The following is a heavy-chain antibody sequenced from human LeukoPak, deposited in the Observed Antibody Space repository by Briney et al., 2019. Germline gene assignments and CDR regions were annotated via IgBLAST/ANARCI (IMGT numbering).Heavy chain of an antibody. V-gene: IGHV3-15*01. Sequence: GGSLRPSCTGSGFTVSSSYMSWVRQAPGKGLEWLGRIKSKSAGGTVDYASPVKGRFVISRDDSRTTVSLQMNSLKTEDTAVYYCSTDAGYDSRWYNYWGQGTLVTVSS. CDR3: STDAGYDSRWYNY. CDR1: GFTVSSSY. D-gene: IGHD6-13*01. CDR2: IKSKSAGGTV. J-gene: IGHJ4*02.